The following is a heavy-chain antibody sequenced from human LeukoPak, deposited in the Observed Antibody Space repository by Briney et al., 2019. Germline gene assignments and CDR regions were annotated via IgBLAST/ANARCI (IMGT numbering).Heavy chain of an antibody. CDR1: GGSISSYY. D-gene: IGHD1-1*01. Sequence: SETLSLTCTVSGGSISSYYWSWIRQPPGKGLEWIGYIYTSGSTNYNPSLKNRVTISVDTSKNPFSLKLSSVTAADTAVYYCASGTTGTQYYYYYYMDVWGKGTTVTVSS. CDR2: IYTSGST. V-gene: IGHV4-4*09. J-gene: IGHJ6*03. CDR3: ASGTTGTQYYYYYYMDV.